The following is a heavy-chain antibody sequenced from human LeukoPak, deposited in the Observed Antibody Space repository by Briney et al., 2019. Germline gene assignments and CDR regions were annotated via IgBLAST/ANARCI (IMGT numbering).Heavy chain of an antibody. Sequence: GGSLRLSCAASGFTFSSYGMHWVRQAPGKGLEWVAFIRYDGSNKYYADSVKGRFTISRDNSKNTLYLQMNSLRAEDTAVYYCAKDLGRQLVHYYYYYMDVWGKGTTVTVSS. CDR3: AKDLGRQLVHYYYYYMDV. CDR1: GFTFSSYG. J-gene: IGHJ6*03. V-gene: IGHV3-30*02. D-gene: IGHD6-6*01. CDR2: IRYDGSNK.